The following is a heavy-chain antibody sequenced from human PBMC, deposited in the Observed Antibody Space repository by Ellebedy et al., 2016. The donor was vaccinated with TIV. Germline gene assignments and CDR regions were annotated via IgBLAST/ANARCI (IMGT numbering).Heavy chain of an antibody. V-gene: IGHV4-59*08. Sequence: MPSETLSLTCNVSGGEITSYYWSWIRQPPGKGLEWIGYLYYSGTTNYNPSLKSRVTISVDTSKNQFSLRLSSVTAADTAVYYCARGIDYGDRPFDYWGQGTLVTVSS. CDR1: GGEITSYY. J-gene: IGHJ4*02. D-gene: IGHD4-17*01. CDR3: ARGIDYGDRPFDY. CDR2: LYYSGTT.